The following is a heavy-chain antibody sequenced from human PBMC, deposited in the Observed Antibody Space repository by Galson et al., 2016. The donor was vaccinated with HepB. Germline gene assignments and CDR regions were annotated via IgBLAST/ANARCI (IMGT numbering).Heavy chain of an antibody. CDR1: GFIFSSYG. CDR2: INYDGSNK. V-gene: IGHV3-33*01. D-gene: IGHD3-22*01. J-gene: IGHJ4*02. Sequence: SLRLSCAASGFIFSSYGMHWVRQAPGKGLEWVAVINYDGSNKYYADSVKGRFTISRDNSKNTLHLEMNSLRPEDTAVYYCARTYYFASSGYSTELSYWGQGTLVTVSS. CDR3: ARTYYFASSGYSTELSY.